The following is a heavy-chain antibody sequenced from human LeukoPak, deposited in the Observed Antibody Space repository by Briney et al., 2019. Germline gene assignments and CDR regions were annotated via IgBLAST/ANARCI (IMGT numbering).Heavy chain of an antibody. CDR1: GFTFSSYS. CDR3: ARDSGDSSGYYDAFDI. CDR2: ISSSSSYI. J-gene: IGHJ3*02. V-gene: IGHV3-21*01. Sequence: GGSLGLSCAASGFTFSSYSMNRVRQAPGKGLEWVSSISSSSSYIYYADSVKGRFTISRDNAKNSLYLQMNSLRAEDTAVYYCARDSGDSSGYYDAFDIWGQGTMVTVSS. D-gene: IGHD3-22*01.